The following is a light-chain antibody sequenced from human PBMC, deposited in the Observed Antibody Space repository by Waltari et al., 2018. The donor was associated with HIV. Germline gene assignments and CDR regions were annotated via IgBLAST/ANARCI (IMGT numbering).Light chain of an antibody. J-gene: IGKJ1*01. CDR2: GAS. CDR1: QSVRTK. Sequence: VMTQSPATLSVSPGDRTTLSCRASQSVRTKLAWYQQKPGQPPRLLIYGASTRATGIAARFSGSGSGTEFTLTINSLQSKDYAVYYCQQYDYWPPWTFGQGTKVEMK. CDR3: QQYDYWPPWT. V-gene: IGKV3-15*01.